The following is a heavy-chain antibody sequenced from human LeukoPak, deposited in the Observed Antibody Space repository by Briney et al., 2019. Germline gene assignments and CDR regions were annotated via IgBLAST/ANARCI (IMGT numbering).Heavy chain of an antibody. CDR2: VNGPGDWT. CDR3: AREVFEGQRQSDAFDV. CDR1: GFTFSSHW. V-gene: IGHV3-74*01. J-gene: IGHJ3*01. D-gene: IGHD6-25*01. Sequence: HPEGSLRLSCAASGFTFSSHWMHWVRQAPGEGLVWVSRVNGPGDWTHYADSVRGRFIISRDNAENTISLQMNNLRAEDTAVYFCAREVFEGQRQSDAFDVWGQGTMVTVSS.